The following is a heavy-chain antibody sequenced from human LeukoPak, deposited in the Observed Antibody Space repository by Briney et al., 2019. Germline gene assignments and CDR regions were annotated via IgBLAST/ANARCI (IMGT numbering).Heavy chain of an antibody. J-gene: IGHJ4*02. CDR2: MYISGST. CDR1: GGSIRGFY. Sequence: SETLSLTCTVSGGSIRGFYWSWVRQPAGQGLEYIGHMYISGSTTYNSSLKSRVTMSVDLAKNEVSLKLTSVTAADTAIYFCASLDGETFAHWGRGTLVLVSS. D-gene: IGHD3-3*01. V-gene: IGHV4-4*07. CDR3: ASLDGETFAH.